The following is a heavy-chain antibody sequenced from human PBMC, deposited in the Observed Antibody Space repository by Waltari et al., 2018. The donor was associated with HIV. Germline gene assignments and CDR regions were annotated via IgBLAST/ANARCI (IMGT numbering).Heavy chain of an antibody. CDR3: LMEGYYYGMDV. Sequence: QLQLQESGPGLVKPSETLSLTCPVSGASIGSNYYWGWVRQPPGKGLEWIATISHSGNTYYNPSLKNRVTISADTSKNQFSLKLSSVTATDTAVYYCLMEGYYYGMDVWGQGTTVTVSS. J-gene: IGHJ6*02. CDR1: GASIGSNYY. CDR2: ISHSGNT. D-gene: IGHD2-8*01. V-gene: IGHV4-39*01.